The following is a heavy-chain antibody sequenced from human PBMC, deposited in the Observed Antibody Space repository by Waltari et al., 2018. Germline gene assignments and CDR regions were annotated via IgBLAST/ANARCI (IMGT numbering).Heavy chain of an antibody. CDR1: GYTLTELS. CDR2: FDPEDGET. CDR3: AASPVYDILTGYSYYFDY. Sequence: QVQLVQSGAEVKKPGASVKVSCKVSGYTLTELSMPWVRQAPGKGLEWMGGFDPEDGETIYAQKFQGRVTMTEDTSTDTAYMELSSLRSEDTAVYYCAASPVYDILTGYSYYFDYWGQGTLVTVSS. D-gene: IGHD3-9*01. V-gene: IGHV1-24*01. J-gene: IGHJ4*02.